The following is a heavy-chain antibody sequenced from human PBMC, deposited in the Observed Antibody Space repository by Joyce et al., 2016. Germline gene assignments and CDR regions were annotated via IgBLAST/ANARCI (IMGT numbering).Heavy chain of an antibody. CDR1: GLTFSNYG. V-gene: IGHV3-30*02. Sequence: QVQLVDSGGGVVQPGTSLRLSCAASGLTFSNYGMHWVRQAPGKGLEWVAFIWYDGSSEYYADSVKGRFRISRDNSKNTLHLQMNSLRPEDTAVYYCAKKRSSGASFMPSFDSWGQGTLVSVSS. CDR3: AKKRSSGASFMPSFDS. D-gene: IGHD2-2*01. J-gene: IGHJ4*02. CDR2: IWYDGSSE.